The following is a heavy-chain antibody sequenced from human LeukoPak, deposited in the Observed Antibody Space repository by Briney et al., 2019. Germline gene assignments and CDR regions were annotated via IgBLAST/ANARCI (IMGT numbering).Heavy chain of an antibody. D-gene: IGHD3-9*01. CDR3: ARDHYDVLTGYAYNAFDI. CDR1: GGTFSSYA. Sequence: ASVKVSCKASGGTFSSYAISWVRQAPGQGLEWMGWISAYNANTNYAQNLQGRVTMTTDTSTSTAYMELRSLRSDDTAVYYCARDHYDVLTGYAYNAFDIWGQGTMVAVSS. V-gene: IGHV1-18*01. J-gene: IGHJ3*02. CDR2: ISAYNANT.